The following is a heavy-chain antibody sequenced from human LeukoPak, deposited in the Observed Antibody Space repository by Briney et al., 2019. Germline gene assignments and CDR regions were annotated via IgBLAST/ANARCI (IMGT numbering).Heavy chain of an antibody. CDR2: IKQDGSEK. Sequence: GGSLRLSCAASGFTLSSYWMSWVRQAAGKGLEWVANIKQDGSEKYHVDSVKGRFTISRDNAKKSLYLQMNSLRAEDTAVYARVHDRYCSGGSCSEFDYWGQGTLVTVSS. CDR1: GFTLSSYW. CDR3: VHDRYCSGGSCSEFDY. J-gene: IGHJ4*02. D-gene: IGHD2-15*01. V-gene: IGHV3-7*01.